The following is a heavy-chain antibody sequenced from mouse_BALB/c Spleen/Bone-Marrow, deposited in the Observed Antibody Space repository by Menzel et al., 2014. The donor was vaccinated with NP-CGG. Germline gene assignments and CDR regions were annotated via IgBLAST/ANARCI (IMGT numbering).Heavy chain of an antibody. J-gene: IGHJ1*01. CDR1: GYTFTSYT. Sequence: QVQLQPSGAELARPGASVKLSRKAPGYTFTSYTMHWIKQRPGQGLEWIGYIDPSRGYSNYNQKFKDKATLTADISSSTAYMQLSRLTSEDTAVYDCAPKDGYYNWYFDVWGAGTTGTGSS. V-gene: IGHV1-4*01. D-gene: IGHD2-3*01. CDR2: IDPSRGYS. CDR3: APKDGYYNWYFDV.